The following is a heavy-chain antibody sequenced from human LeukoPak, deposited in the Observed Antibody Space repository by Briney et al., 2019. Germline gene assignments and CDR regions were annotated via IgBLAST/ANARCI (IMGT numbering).Heavy chain of an antibody. D-gene: IGHD3-10*01. Sequence: ASVKVSCKASGYTFTGYYMHWVRQAPGQGLEWMGWINPNSGGTNYAQKFQGRVTMTRDTSISTAYMELSRLRSDDTAVYYCARDIEVRGRYYYYGMDVWGQGTTVTVSS. CDR2: INPNSGGT. V-gene: IGHV1-2*02. J-gene: IGHJ6*02. CDR1: GYTFTGYY. CDR3: ARDIEVRGRYYYYGMDV.